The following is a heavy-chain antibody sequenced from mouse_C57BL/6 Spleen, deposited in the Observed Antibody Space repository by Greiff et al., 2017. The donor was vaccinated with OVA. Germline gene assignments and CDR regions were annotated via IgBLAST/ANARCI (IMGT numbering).Heavy chain of an antibody. V-gene: IGHV3-6*01. CDR3: AREGGTVYFDY. D-gene: IGHD2-14*01. Sequence: VQLKESGPGLVKPSQSLSLTCSVTGYSITSGYYWNWIRQFPGNKLEWMGYISYDGSNNYNPSLKNRISITRDTSKNQFFLKLSSVSTEDTATYYCAREGGTVYFDYWGQGTTLTVSS. CDR1: GYSITSGYY. CDR2: ISYDGSN. J-gene: IGHJ2*01.